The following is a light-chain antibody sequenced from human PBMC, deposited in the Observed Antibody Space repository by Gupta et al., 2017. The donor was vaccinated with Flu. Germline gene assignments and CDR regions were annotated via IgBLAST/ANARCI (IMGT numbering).Light chain of an antibody. CDR1: QGINTY. V-gene: IGKV1-8*01. CDR2: GAS. J-gene: IGKJ4*01. Sequence: AIRMTQSPSSFSASTGDRVTITCRASQGINTYLAWYQQKLGKAPNLLIYGASTLQSGVPSRFSGSGSGTHFTLTISYLQSEDFATYYCQQYHSYPLTFGGGTKVEIK. CDR3: QQYHSYPLT.